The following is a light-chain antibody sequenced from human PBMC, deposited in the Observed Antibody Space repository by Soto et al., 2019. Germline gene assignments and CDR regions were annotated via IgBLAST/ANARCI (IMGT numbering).Light chain of an antibody. CDR3: QQYKTHWT. J-gene: IGKJ1*01. Sequence: IQITQSPSTLSASVGDRVTIVCRASEILNKWLAWYQQKPGQAPKILISKQSNLEKGVPSRFSCSGSETEFTLTISSVKPEESATDYCQQYKTHWTFGQGTKVDIK. V-gene: IGKV1-5*03. CDR2: KQS. CDR1: EILNKW.